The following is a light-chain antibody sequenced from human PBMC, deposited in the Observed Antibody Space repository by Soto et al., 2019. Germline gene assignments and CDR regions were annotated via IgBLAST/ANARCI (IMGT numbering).Light chain of an antibody. V-gene: IGKV1-9*01. CDR2: AAS. J-gene: IGKJ4*01. Sequence: DTQLTQSPSFLSASVGDRVTIACRASQDVSRSVGWYQQKPGTAPKLLISAASTLNSGVPSRFSGSGSGTDFTLTISSLQPEDFAVYYCQQYNNWPPLTFGGGTKVEIK. CDR1: QDVSRS. CDR3: QQYNNWPPLT.